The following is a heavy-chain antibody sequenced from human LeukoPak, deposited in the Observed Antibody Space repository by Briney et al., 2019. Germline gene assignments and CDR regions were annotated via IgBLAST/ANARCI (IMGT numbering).Heavy chain of an antibody. CDR2: ISYDGSNT. D-gene: IGHD2-2*01. V-gene: IGHV3-30-3*01. Sequence: GGSLRLSCAASGFTFSSYAMHWVRQAPGKGLEWVAVISYDGSNTYYADSVKGRFTISRDNSKNTLYLQMNSLRAEDTAVYYCARPPGYCSSTSCHFDYWGQGTLVTVSS. J-gene: IGHJ4*02. CDR1: GFTFSSYA. CDR3: ARPPGYCSSTSCHFDY.